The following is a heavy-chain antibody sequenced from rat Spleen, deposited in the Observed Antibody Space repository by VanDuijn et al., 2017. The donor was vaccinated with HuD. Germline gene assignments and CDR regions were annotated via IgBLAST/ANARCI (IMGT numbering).Heavy chain of an antibody. D-gene: IGHD1-11*01. V-gene: IGHV5-29*01. CDR1: GFTFSDYY. CDR2: IGYDDYTT. J-gene: IGHJ3*01. Sequence: EVQLVESDGGLVQPGGSLKLSCAASGFTFSDYYMAWVRQAPTKGLEWVTTIGYDDYTTDYRDSMKGRFTVSRDNAKSTLYLQIDSLRSEDTATYYCATQDYGGYSERPFAYWGQGTLVTVSS. CDR3: ATQDYGGYSERPFAY.